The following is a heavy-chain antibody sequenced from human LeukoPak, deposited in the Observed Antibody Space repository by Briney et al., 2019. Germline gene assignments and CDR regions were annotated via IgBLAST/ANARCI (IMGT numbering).Heavy chain of an antibody. Sequence: ASVKVSCKASGYTFTSYDINWVRQATGQGLEWMGWMNPNSGNTGYAQKFQGRVTMTRNTSISTAYMELSSLRSEDTAVYYCARIPRDIAVAGGYWGQGTLVTVSS. J-gene: IGHJ4*02. CDR3: ARIPRDIAVAGGY. CDR2: MNPNSGNT. D-gene: IGHD6-19*01. CDR1: GYTFTSYD. V-gene: IGHV1-8*01.